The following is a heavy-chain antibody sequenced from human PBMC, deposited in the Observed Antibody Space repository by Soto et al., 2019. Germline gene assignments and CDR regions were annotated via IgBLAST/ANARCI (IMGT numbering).Heavy chain of an antibody. J-gene: IGHJ4*02. D-gene: IGHD5-12*01. CDR3: ARHLPDGYNLYYFDY. V-gene: IGHV4-39*01. CDR2: IYYSGST. CDR1: GGSISSSSYY. Sequence: SETLSLTXTVSGGSISSSSYYWGWIRQPPGKGLEWIGSIYYSGSTYYNPSLKSRVTISVDTSKNQFSLKLSSVTAADTAVYYCARHLPDGYNLYYFDYWGQGTLVTVSS.